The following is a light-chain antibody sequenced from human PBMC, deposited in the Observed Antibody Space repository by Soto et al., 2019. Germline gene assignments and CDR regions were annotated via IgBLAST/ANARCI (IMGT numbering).Light chain of an antibody. CDR3: GAWDSSLSAMV. Sequence: QSVLTQPPSVSAAPGQKVTISCSGDSFNIENEYISWYQQFPETAPQLLIYDNYKRPSGIPDRFSGSKSGTSGTLAITGLQTGDEADYYCGAWDSSLSAMVFGGGTKLTVL. J-gene: IGLJ2*01. V-gene: IGLV1-51*01. CDR1: SFNIENEY. CDR2: DNY.